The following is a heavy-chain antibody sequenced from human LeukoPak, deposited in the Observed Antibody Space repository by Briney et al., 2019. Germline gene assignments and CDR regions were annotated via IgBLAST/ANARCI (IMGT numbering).Heavy chain of an antibody. Sequence: HAGGSLRLSCAASGFTFSNYGMAWVRPVPGKGLEWVSAISAGASSTYYTDSVKGRFTISRDNAKNTLYLQMNSLRAEDTAVYYCARSPYSNYVEYWGQGTLVTVSS. J-gene: IGHJ4*02. D-gene: IGHD4-11*01. CDR3: ARSPYSNYVEY. V-gene: IGHV3-23*01. CDR2: ISAGASST. CDR1: GFTFSNYG.